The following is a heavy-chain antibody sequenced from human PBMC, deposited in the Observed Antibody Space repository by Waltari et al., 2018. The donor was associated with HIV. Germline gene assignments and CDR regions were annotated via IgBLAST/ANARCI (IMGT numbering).Heavy chain of an antibody. D-gene: IGHD3-10*01. V-gene: IGHV4-39*07. CDR1: GGSISSSSYY. J-gene: IGHJ4*02. CDR2: LYYIGST. CDR3: ARDWSRKYYGSGSYYGEGRRRIGY. Sequence: QLQLQESGPGLVKPSETLSLTCTVSGGSISSSSYYWGWIRQPPGKGLEWVGILYYIGSTHHTPSPKGRVTISVDTSKNHFSLKRSSVTAADTAVYYCARDWSRKYYGSGSYYGEGRRRIGYWGQGTLVTVSS.